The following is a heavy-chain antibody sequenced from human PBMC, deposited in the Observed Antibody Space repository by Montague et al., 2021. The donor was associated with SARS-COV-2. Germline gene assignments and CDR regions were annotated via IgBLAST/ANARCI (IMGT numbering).Heavy chain of an antibody. V-gene: IGHV3-48*03. Sequence: SLRLSCAASGFTFSSYEMNWVRQAPGKGLEWVSYISSSGSTIYYXDSVKGRFTISRDNAKNSLYLQMNSLRAEDTAVYYCARDATTLAFDIWGQGTMVTVSS. D-gene: IGHD4-11*01. J-gene: IGHJ3*02. CDR1: GFTFSSYE. CDR2: ISSSGSTI. CDR3: ARDATTLAFDI.